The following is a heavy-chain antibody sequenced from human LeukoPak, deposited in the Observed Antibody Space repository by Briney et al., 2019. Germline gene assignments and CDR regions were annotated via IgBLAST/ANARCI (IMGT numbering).Heavy chain of an antibody. D-gene: IGHD2-2*01. Sequence: GGSLRHSCAASGFTFSSYSMNWVRQAPGKGLEWVSYISSSSSSTIYYADSVKGRFTISRDNAKNSLYLQMNSLRAEDTAVYYCARHSNGGCTSTRCHIDYWGQGTLVTVSS. J-gene: IGHJ4*02. CDR3: ARHSNGGCTSTRCHIDY. V-gene: IGHV3-48*04. CDR2: ISSSSSSTI. CDR1: GFTFSSYS.